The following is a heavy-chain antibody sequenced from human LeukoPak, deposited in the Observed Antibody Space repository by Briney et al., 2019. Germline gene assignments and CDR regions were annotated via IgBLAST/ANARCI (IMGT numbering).Heavy chain of an antibody. D-gene: IGHD5-12*01. V-gene: IGHV3-66*01. CDR2: IYSGGST. J-gene: IGHJ4*02. CDR1: GFTVSTNY. Sequence: PGGSLRLSCAASGFTVSTNYMSWVRQAPGKGLEWVSVIYSGGSTFYADSVKARFTISRDTSKNTLYLQMNSLRAEDTAVYYCARGRSFGYDLGYWGQGTLVTVSS. CDR3: ARGRSFGYDLGY.